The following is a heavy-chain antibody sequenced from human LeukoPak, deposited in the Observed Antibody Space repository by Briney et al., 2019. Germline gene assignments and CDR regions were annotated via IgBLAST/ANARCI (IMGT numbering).Heavy chain of an antibody. Sequence: ASVKVSCKAAGYTSTRPDINWVRQATGKGLEWLGWMNPSDQTGYSQNFQGRLTFTRDISRNTAYMELSSLTADDTAVYFCARYTIADGFDMWGQGTMVTVSS. CDR1: GYTSTRPD. V-gene: IGHV1-8*01. D-gene: IGHD5-24*01. CDR3: ARYTIADGFDM. CDR2: MNPSDQT. J-gene: IGHJ3*02.